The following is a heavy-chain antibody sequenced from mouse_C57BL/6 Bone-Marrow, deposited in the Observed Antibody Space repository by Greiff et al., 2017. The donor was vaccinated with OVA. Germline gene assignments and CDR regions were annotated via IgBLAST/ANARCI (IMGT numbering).Heavy chain of an antibody. CDR1: GFTFSSYA. Sequence: EVKLVESGGGLVKPGGSLKLSCAASGFTFSSYAMSWVRQTPEKRLEWVATISDGGSYTYYPDNVKGRFTISRDNAKNNLYLQMSHLKSEDTAMYYCAREDDYPFDYWGQGTTLTVSS. V-gene: IGHV5-4*01. CDR2: ISDGGSYT. J-gene: IGHJ2*01. D-gene: IGHD2-4*01. CDR3: AREDDYPFDY.